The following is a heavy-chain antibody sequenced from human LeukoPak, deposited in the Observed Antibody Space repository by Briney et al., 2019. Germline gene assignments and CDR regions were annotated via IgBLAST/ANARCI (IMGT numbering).Heavy chain of an antibody. Sequence: PGGSLRLSCAASGFTFSSYWMSWVRQAPGKGLEWVANIKQDGSEKYYVDSVKGRFTISRDNAKNSLYLQMNSLRAEDTAVYYCARGQSPPYSSSSYYFDYWGQGTLVTVSS. D-gene: IGHD6-6*01. J-gene: IGHJ4*02. CDR2: IKQDGSEK. V-gene: IGHV3-7*01. CDR1: GFTFSSYW. CDR3: ARGQSPPYSSSSYYFDY.